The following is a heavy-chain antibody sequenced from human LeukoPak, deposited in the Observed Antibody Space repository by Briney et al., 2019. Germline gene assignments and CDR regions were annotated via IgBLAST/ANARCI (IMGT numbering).Heavy chain of an antibody. J-gene: IGHJ4*02. V-gene: IGHV6-1*01. CDR2: THYRSKWYN. D-gene: IGHD3-22*01. Sequence: SQTLSLTCAISGDSVSSNSAAWDWIRQSPSRGLEWLGRTHYRSKWYNDYAVPVKSRITINPETSKNQFSLQLNSVTPEDTAVYYCARGGYYYDSSGYYPFDYWGQGTLVTVSS. CDR1: GDSVSSNSAA. CDR3: ARGGYYYDSSGYYPFDY.